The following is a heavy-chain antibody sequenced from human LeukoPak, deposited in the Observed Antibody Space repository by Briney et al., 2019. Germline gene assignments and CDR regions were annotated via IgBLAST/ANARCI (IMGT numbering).Heavy chain of an antibody. V-gene: IGHV4-39*07. CDR1: GGSTSSSDYY. CDR2: IRYSGNT. CDR3: ARDPYCTNGVCNRRWYFDL. J-gene: IGHJ2*01. D-gene: IGHD2-8*01. Sequence: SETLSLTCTVSGGSTSSSDYYWGWIRQPPDEGLEWIASIRYSGNTYHNPSLKSRVTISVDTSKNQFSLKLSSVTAADTAVYYCARDPYCTNGVCNRRWYFDLWGRGTLVTVSS.